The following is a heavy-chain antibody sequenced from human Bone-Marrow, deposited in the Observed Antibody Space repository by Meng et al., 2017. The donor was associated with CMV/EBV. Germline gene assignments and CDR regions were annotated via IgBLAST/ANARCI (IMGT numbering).Heavy chain of an antibody. CDR1: AYTFKPYG. CDR2: ISAYNGNT. Sequence: SAYTFKPYGISWVRQAPGQGLEWMGWISAYNGNTNYAQKLQGRATMTTDTATSTAYMELRSLRSDDTAVYYCARDASGWYGGYWFDPWGQGTLVTVSS. V-gene: IGHV1-18*01. D-gene: IGHD6-19*01. J-gene: IGHJ5*02. CDR3: ARDASGWYGGYWFDP.